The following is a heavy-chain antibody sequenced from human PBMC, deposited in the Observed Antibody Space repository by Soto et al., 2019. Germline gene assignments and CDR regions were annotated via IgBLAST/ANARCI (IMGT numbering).Heavy chain of an antibody. CDR2: FNPILSFS. CDR3: XTSXGXGSRAFDY. D-gene: IGHD3-10*01. CDR1: GDTFNFYT. Sequence: QVQLVQSGAEVKKPGSSVKVSCKASGDTFNFYTINWVRQAPGLGLEWMGRFNPILSFSNSALKFQGRVXXXXXXXXXXXXXXXXXXXXXXXXXXXCXTSXGXGSRAFDYWGQGALVTVSS. J-gene: IGHJ4*02. V-gene: IGHV1-69*02.